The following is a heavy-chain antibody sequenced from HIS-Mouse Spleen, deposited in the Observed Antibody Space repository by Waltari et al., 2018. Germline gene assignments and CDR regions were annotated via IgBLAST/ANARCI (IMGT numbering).Heavy chain of an antibody. J-gene: IGHJ2*01. CDR3: AREIPYSSSWYDWYFDL. CDR2: IYYSGST. Sequence: QLQLQESGPGLVKPSETLSPTCTVSGCSIRSSSYYWGWIGQPPGKGLAWIGRIYYSGSTYYNPSLKSRVTISVDTSKNQFSLKLSSVTAADTAVYYCAREIPYSSSWYDWYFDLWGRGTLVTVSS. D-gene: IGHD6-13*01. CDR1: GCSIRSSSYY. V-gene: IGHV4-39*07.